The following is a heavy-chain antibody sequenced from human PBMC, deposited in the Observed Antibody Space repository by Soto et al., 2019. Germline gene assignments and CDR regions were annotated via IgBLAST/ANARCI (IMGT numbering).Heavy chain of an antibody. Sequence: TLSLTCTVSGGSITNTNYYWSWIRQHPGKGLEWIGYIYYSGSTFYNPSLKSRILISVDTSNNQFSLKLNSVTAADTAVYYCARLLTPDWYFDLWGRGTLVTVSS. V-gene: IGHV4-31*03. CDR2: IYYSGST. J-gene: IGHJ2*01. CDR1: GGSITNTNYY. CDR3: ARLLTPDWYFDL.